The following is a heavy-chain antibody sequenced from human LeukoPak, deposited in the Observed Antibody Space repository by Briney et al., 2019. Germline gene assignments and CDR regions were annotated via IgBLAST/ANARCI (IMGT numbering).Heavy chain of an antibody. D-gene: IGHD3-10*01. CDR2: INTNTGNP. Sequence: ASVKVSCKASGYTFTSYAMNWVRQAPGQGLEWMGWINTNTGNPTYAQGFTGRFVFSLDTSVSTAYLQLSSLKAEDTAVYYCARLSGVLLWFGELFLWGQGTLVTVSS. CDR1: GYTFTSYA. CDR3: ARLSGVLLWFGELFL. J-gene: IGHJ4*02. V-gene: IGHV7-4-1*02.